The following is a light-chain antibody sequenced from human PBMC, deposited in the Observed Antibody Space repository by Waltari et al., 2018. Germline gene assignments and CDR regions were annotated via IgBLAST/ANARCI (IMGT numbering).Light chain of an antibody. V-gene: IGLV2-23*02. Sequence: QSALTQPASVSGSPGQSITISCTGSGSDIGGSNLVSWYQQHPGKAPKLMIYEVTKRPSGVSIRFSGSKSGNTAALTISGLQAEDEGDYFSCSHAGSETYVVFGGGTKLTVL. CDR2: EVT. J-gene: IGLJ2*01. CDR3: CSHAGSETYVV. CDR1: GSDIGGSNL.